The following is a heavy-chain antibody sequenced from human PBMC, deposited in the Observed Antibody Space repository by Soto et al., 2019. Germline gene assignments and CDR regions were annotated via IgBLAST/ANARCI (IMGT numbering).Heavy chain of an antibody. V-gene: IGHV5-51*01. CDR3: AITYYDILTGYHFDY. J-gene: IGHJ4*02. CDR1: GYSFTSYW. CDR2: IYPGDSDT. Sequence: PGESLKISCKGSGYSFTSYWIGWVRQMPGKGLEWMGIIYPGDSDTRYSPSFQGQVTISADKSISTAYLQWSSLKASDTAMYYCAITYYDILTGYHFDYWGQGTLVTVSS. D-gene: IGHD3-9*01.